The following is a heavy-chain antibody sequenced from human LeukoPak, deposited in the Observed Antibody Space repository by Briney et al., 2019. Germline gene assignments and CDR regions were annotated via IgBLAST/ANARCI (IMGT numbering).Heavy chain of an antibody. V-gene: IGHV5-10-1*01. CDR1: GYSFTSYW. CDR2: IDPSDSYT. J-gene: IGHJ4*02. Sequence: GESLKISCKGSGYSFTSYWISWVRQMPGKGLEWMGTIDPSDSYTNYSPSFQGHVTISADKSISTAYLRWSSLKASDTAIYYCTRQRYYYDFSGYYYDYWGQGTLVTVSS. D-gene: IGHD3-22*01. CDR3: TRQRYYYDFSGYYYDY.